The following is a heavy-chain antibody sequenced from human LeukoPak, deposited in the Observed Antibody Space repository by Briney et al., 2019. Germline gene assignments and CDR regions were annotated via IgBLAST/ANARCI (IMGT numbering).Heavy chain of an antibody. CDR1: GFIFSSYA. CDR3: AKCNYYDGSGYYSSDGGGIDY. Sequence: GGSLRLSCAASGFIFSSYAMIWVRQAPGKGLEWVSGNSGSGGTTDYADPVKGRFTISRDNSQNTLYLQMDSLRAEDTAIYYCAKCNYYDGSGYYSSDGGGIDYWGQGTLVTVSS. V-gene: IGHV3-23*01. CDR2: NSGSGGTT. D-gene: IGHD3-22*01. J-gene: IGHJ4*02.